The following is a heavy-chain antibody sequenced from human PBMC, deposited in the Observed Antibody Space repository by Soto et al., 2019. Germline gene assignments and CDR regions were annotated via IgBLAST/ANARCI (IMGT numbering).Heavy chain of an antibody. CDR3: ARERRLVVVTAIRYYYYGMDV. V-gene: IGHV1-69*13. Sequence: GASVKVSCKASGRTFSSYAISWVRQAPGQGLEWMGGIIPIFGTANYAQKFQGRVTITADESTSTAYMELSSRRSEDTAVYYCARERRLVVVTAIRYYYYGMDVWGQGTTVTVSS. CDR1: GRTFSSYA. CDR2: IIPIFGTA. D-gene: IGHD2-21*02. J-gene: IGHJ6*02.